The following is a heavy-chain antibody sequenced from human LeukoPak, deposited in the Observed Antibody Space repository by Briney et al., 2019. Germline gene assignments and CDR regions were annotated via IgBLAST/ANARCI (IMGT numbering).Heavy chain of an antibody. CDR2: INPNSGGT. CDR1: GYTFTGYY. CDR3: ARAGTVATIIGYYYYYMDV. J-gene: IGHJ6*03. V-gene: IGHV1-2*02. D-gene: IGHD5-12*01. Sequence: ASVKVSCKAFGYTFTGYYMHWVRQAPGQGLEWMGWINPNSGGTNYAQKFQGRVTMTRDTSISTAYMELSRLRSDDTAVYYCARAGTVATIIGYYYYYMDVWGKGTTVTVSS.